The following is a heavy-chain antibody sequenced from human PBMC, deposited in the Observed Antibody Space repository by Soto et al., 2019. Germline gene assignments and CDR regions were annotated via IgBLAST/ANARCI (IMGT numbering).Heavy chain of an antibody. CDR2: IYYSGST. D-gene: IGHD1-26*01. Sequence: SETLSLTCTVSGGSISSSSYYWGWIRQPPGKGLEWIGSIYYSGSTYYNPSLKSRVTISVDTSKNQFSLKLSSVTAADTAVYYCARLPYSGSYYYYGMDVWGQGSTV. V-gene: IGHV4-39*01. J-gene: IGHJ6*02. CDR3: ARLPYSGSYYYYGMDV. CDR1: GGSISSSSYY.